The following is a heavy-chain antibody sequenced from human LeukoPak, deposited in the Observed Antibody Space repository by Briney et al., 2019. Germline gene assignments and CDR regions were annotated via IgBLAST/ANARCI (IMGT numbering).Heavy chain of an antibody. CDR1: VGTFMSYG. CDR2: ISGSGSST. D-gene: IGHD4-17*01. CDR3: AKDPFNGDYGGPFDY. J-gene: IGHJ4*02. Sequence: GGSLRLSGPSSVGTFMSYGRGGFAHAPGKGLKGFGTISGSGSSTYYADSVKGRFTISRDNSKTTLYLQMNSLRAEDTAVYYCAKDPFNGDYGGPFDYWGQGTLVTVSS. V-gene: IGHV3-23*01.